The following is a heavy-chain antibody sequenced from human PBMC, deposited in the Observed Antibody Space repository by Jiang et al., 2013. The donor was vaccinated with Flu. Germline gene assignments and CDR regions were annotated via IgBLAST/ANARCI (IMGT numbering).Heavy chain of an antibody. CDR1: GYTFTSYA. V-gene: IGHV7-4-1*02. CDR3: AKGGSGGTTEYFQH. J-gene: IGHJ1*01. CDR2: INTNTGNP. Sequence: SGYTFTSYAMNWVRQAPGQGLEWMGWINTNTGNPTYAQGFTGRFVFSLDTSVSTAYLQISSLKAEDTAVYYCAKGGSGGTTEYFQHWGRGTLVTVSS. D-gene: IGHD6-19*01.